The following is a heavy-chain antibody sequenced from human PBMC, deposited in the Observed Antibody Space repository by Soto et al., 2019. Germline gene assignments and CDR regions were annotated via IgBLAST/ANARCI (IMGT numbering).Heavy chain of an antibody. J-gene: IGHJ3*02. CDR2: VTPYKADT. Sequence: QAQLVQSGAEVKKSGASVRVSCKASGYTLTNYGVTWVRQAPGQGLEWLGRVTPYKADTNSAQNLQGRVTMATDTSTNTAHLELRSLRSDDTAVYFSATDGPSNSGNLYAFDICGQGTIVTVSA. D-gene: IGHD5-12*01. CDR1: GYTLTNYG. V-gene: IGHV1-18*04. CDR3: ATDGPSNSGNLYAFDI.